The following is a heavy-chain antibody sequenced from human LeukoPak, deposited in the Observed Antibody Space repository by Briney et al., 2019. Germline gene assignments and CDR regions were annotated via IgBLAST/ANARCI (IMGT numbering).Heavy chain of an antibody. Sequence: GGSLRLSCAASGFTFSSYAMSWVRQAPRKGLEWVSAISGSGGSTYYADSVKGRFTISRDNSKNTLYLQMNSLRAEDTAVYYCAKDRVVVVAATLDYWGQGTLVTVSS. J-gene: IGHJ4*02. CDR3: AKDRVVVVAATLDY. CDR1: GFTFSSYA. CDR2: ISGSGGST. V-gene: IGHV3-23*01. D-gene: IGHD2-15*01.